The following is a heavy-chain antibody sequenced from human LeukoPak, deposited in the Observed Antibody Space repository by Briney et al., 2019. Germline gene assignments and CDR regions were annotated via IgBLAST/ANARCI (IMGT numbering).Heavy chain of an antibody. CDR1: GGSISSYY. Sequence: SETLSLTCTVSGGSISSYYWSWIRQPPGEGLEWIGYIYYSGSTNYNPSLKSRVTISVDTSKNQFSLKLSSVTAADTAVYYCARDNWNYGSSMDVWGQGTTVTVSS. CDR3: ARDNWNYGSSMDV. D-gene: IGHD1-7*01. CDR2: IYYSGST. V-gene: IGHV4-59*01. J-gene: IGHJ6*02.